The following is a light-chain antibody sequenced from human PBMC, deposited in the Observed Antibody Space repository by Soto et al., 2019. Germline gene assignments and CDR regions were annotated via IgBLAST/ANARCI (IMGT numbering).Light chain of an antibody. CDR1: QSVSSSY. V-gene: IGKV3-20*01. Sequence: EIVLTQSPGTLSLSPGERATLSCRASQSVSSSYLAWYQQKPGQAPRLLIYGASSSGTGIPDRVSGSGSGADFTLTISTLEPEDFAVYYCQQFSSYSITFGGGTKVDIK. CDR2: GAS. J-gene: IGKJ4*01. CDR3: QQFSSYSIT.